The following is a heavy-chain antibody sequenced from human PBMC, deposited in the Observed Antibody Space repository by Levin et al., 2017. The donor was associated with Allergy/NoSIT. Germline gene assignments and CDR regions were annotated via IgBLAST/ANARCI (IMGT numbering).Heavy chain of an antibody. CDR2: ISYDGSNK. J-gene: IGHJ4*02. CDR1: GFTFSSYA. CDR3: ARGGDTADY. V-gene: IGHV3-30-3*01. Sequence: PGGSLRLSCAASGFTFSSYAMHWVRQAPGKGLEWVAVISYDGSNKYYADSVKGRFTISRDNSKNTLYLQMNSLRAEDTAVYYCARGGDTADYWGQGTLVTVSS. D-gene: IGHD2-21*02.